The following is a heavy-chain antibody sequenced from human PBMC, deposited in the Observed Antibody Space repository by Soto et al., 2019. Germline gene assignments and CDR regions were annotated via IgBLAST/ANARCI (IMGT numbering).Heavy chain of an antibody. V-gene: IGHV3-33*01. CDR2: IWYDGSNK. D-gene: IGHD6-13*01. CDR1: GFTFSSYG. Sequence: QVQLVESGGGVVQPGRSLRLSCAASGFTFSSYGMHWVSQAPGKGLEWVAVIWYDGSNKYYADSVKGRFTISRDNSKNTLYLQMNSLRAEDTAVYYCARGGSSSWGWGQGTLVTVSS. CDR3: ARGGSSSWG. J-gene: IGHJ4*02.